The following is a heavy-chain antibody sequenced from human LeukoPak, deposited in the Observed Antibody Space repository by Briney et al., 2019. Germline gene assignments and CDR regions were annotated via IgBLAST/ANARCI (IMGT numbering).Heavy chain of an antibody. V-gene: IGHV3-9*01. D-gene: IGHD4-23*01. CDR3: AKASDYGGNEFDC. Sequence: GGSLRLSCAASGFTFEHYGMHWVRQVPGKGLEWVSYITWNSGYKGYADSVKGRFAISRDNAMSSLCLQMNSLTGDDTAFYYCAKASDYGGNEFDCWGQGILVTVSS. CDR2: ITWNSGYK. J-gene: IGHJ5*01. CDR1: GFTFEHYG.